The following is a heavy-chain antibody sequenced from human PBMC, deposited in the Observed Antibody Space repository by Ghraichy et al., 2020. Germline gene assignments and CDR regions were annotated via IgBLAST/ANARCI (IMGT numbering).Heavy chain of an antibody. CDR2: ISSSSSYI. V-gene: IGHV3-21*01. J-gene: IGHJ4*02. CDR3: ARDEGPMIVVVREHYFDY. CDR1: GFTFSSYS. D-gene: IGHD3-22*01. Sequence: GGSLRLSCAASGFTFSSYSMNWVRQAPGKGLEWVSSISSSSSYIYYADSVKGRFTISRDNAKNSLYLQMNSLRAEDTAVYYCARDEGPMIVVVREHYFDYWGQGTLVTVSS.